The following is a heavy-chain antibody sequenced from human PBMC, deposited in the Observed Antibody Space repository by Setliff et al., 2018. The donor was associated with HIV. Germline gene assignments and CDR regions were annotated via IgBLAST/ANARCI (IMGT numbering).Heavy chain of an antibody. CDR1: GYTCSRYA. V-gene: IGHV1-3*01. Sequence: ASVKVSCKASGYTCSRYAMHWVRQAPGQRLEWMGWINAGNGNTKYSQKFQGRVSIARDTSASTAYMELSSLRSEDTAVYYCARVQTMAVAGTQYYYMDVWGKGTTVTVSS. CDR2: INAGNGNT. CDR3: ARVQTMAVAGTQYYYMDV. D-gene: IGHD6-19*01. J-gene: IGHJ6*03.